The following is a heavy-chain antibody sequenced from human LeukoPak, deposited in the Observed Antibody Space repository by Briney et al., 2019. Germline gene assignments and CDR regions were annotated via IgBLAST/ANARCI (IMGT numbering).Heavy chain of an antibody. V-gene: IGHV3-23*01. CDR1: GFTFSSYD. CDR3: AKAFFGSSSDDY. D-gene: IGHD6-13*01. J-gene: IGHJ4*02. Sequence: GGSLRLSCAASGFTFSSYDMSWVRQAPGKGLEGVSAISGSGGSTYYEDSVKGRFTISRDNSKNKLYLQMNSVRAEDTAVYYCAKAFFGSSSDDYWGQGTLVTVSS. CDR2: ISGSGGST.